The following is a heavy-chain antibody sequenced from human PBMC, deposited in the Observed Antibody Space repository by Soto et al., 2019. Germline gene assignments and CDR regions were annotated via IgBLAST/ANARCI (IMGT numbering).Heavy chain of an antibody. D-gene: IGHD6-6*01. V-gene: IGHV4-38-2*01. CDR1: GYSIRSGYF. Sequence: SETLSLTCAVSGYSIRSGYFWGWIRQPPGKGLEWIGSMYHSGITYYNLSLKSRVTISVDTSKNQLSLKLSSATAADTAGYYCARSMYSTSAQLYYGMDVWGQGTTVTV. CDR3: ARSMYSTSAQLYYGMDV. CDR2: MYHSGIT. J-gene: IGHJ6*02.